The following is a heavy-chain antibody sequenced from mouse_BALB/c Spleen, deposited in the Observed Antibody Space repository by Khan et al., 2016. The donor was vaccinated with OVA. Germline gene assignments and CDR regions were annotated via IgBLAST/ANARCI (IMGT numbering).Heavy chain of an antibody. CDR3: TSYGYGGFAY. D-gene: IGHD2-2*01. V-gene: IGHV1-18*01. J-gene: IGHJ3*01. CDR2: IFTNNGGT. Sequence: VRLQQSGPELVKPGASVKIPCKASGYPFTDYNMAWVKQSHGRGLEWIGDIFTNNGGTVYNQKFKGNATLTVDKSSSIAFLELRSLTSEDTAVYYCTSYGYGGFAYWGQGTLVTVSA. CDR1: GYPFTDYN.